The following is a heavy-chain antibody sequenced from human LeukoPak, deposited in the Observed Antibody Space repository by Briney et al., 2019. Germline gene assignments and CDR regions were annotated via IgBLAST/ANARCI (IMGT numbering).Heavy chain of an antibody. D-gene: IGHD3-3*01. J-gene: IGHJ4*02. Sequence: ASVKVSCKASGYTFTGYYMHWVRQAPGQGLEWMGWINPNSGGTNYAQKFQGRVTMTRDTSISTAYMELSRLRSDDTAVYYCARVGTEWLAVQPQRYWGQGTLVTVSS. CDR2: INPNSGGT. V-gene: IGHV1-2*02. CDR3: ARVGTEWLAVQPQRY. CDR1: GYTFTGYY.